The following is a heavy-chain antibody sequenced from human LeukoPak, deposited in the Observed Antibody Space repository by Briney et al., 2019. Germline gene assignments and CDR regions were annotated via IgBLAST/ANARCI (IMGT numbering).Heavy chain of an antibody. J-gene: IGHJ2*01. CDR2: INPNSGGT. CDR1: GYTFTGYY. CDR3: ARDHGGKVDRYFDL. Sequence: VASVKVSCKASGYTFTGYYLHWVRQAPGQGLEWMGWINPNSGGTNYAQRFQGRVTMTRDTSISTAYMELSRLRSDDTAVYYCARDHGGKVDRYFDLWGRGTLVTVSS. D-gene: IGHD4-23*01. V-gene: IGHV1-2*02.